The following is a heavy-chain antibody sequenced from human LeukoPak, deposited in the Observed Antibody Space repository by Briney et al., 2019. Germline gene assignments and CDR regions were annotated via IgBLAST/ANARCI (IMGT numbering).Heavy chain of an antibody. D-gene: IGHD4-17*01. CDR3: AKAARGDSTDY. CDR1: RFTFSNYA. Sequence: GGSLRLSCAASRFTFSNYAMNWVRQAPGKGLEWVSAISGSGGNTYYADSVKGRFTISRDNSKNTLYLQMNSLRAEVTAVYYCAKAARGDSTDYWGQGTLVTVSS. J-gene: IGHJ4*02. CDR2: ISGSGGNT. V-gene: IGHV3-23*01.